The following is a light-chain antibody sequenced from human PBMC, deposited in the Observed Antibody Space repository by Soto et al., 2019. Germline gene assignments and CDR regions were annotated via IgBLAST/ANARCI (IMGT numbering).Light chain of an antibody. Sequence: QPVLTQPPSVSGAPGQRVTISCTGSTSNIGAGYEVPWYQQLPGTAPKLLVSGHNIRPSGVPDRFSGFKSGAAASLVITGVQAEDEDDYYCQCYDNSLSGSGVFGDGTKRPVL. CDR2: GHN. V-gene: IGLV1-40*01. CDR3: QCYDNSLSGSGV. CDR1: TSNIGAGYE. J-gene: IGLJ3*02.